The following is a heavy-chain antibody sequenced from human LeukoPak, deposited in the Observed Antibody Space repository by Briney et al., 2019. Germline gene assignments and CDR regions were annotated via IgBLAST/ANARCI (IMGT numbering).Heavy chain of an antibody. CDR1: GGSISSYY. D-gene: IGHD3-10*01. J-gene: IGHJ6*03. Sequence: SETLSLTCTVSGGSISSYYWSWIRQPPGKGLEWIGYIYYSGSTNYNPSLKSRVTISVDTSKNQFSLKLSSVTAADTAVYYCARGPGSGYYYYYMDVWGKGTTVTISS. V-gene: IGHV4-59*08. CDR2: IYYSGST. CDR3: ARGPGSGYYYYYMDV.